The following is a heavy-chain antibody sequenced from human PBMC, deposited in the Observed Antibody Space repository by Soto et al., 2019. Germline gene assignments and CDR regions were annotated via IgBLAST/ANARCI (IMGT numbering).Heavy chain of an antibody. V-gene: IGHV2-5*01. CDR2: IYWNDDK. D-gene: IGHD3-10*01. J-gene: IGHJ3*02. Sequence: QITLKESGPPLVKPTQTLTLTCTFSGFSLSTSGVGVGWIRQPPGKALEWLALIYWNDDKRYSPSLKSRLTITKDTSKNQVVLTMTDMDPVDTATYYCAHRRGILWFGELLGAFDIWGQGTMVTVSS. CDR3: AHRRGILWFGELLGAFDI. CDR1: GFSLSTSGVG.